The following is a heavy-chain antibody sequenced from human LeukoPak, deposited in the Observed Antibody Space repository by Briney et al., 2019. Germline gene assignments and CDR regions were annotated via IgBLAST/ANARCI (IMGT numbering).Heavy chain of an antibody. J-gene: IGHJ4*02. CDR3: ARAYYYGSGSYSNYFDY. Sequence: GASVKVSCKASGGTFSSYAISWVRQAPGQGREWMGGIIPIFGTANYAQKFQGRVTITADKSTSTAYMGLSSLRSEDTAVYYCARAYYYGSGSYSNYFDYWGQGTLVTVSS. CDR2: IIPIFGTA. V-gene: IGHV1-69*06. CDR1: GGTFSSYA. D-gene: IGHD3-10*01.